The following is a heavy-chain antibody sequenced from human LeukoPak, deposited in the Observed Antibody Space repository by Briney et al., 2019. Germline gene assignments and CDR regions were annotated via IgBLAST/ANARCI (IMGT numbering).Heavy chain of an antibody. Sequence: ASVKVSCKVSGHTLSELPMYWVRQAPGEGLEWMGGFDPENDERIYAQKFRGRVTMTEDTSTNSAYMELSSLRSDDTAVYYCATEVTSIVPDYWGQGTLVTVSS. J-gene: IGHJ4*02. CDR3: ATEVTSIVPDY. D-gene: IGHD2-21*02. CDR2: FDPENDER. CDR1: GHTLSELP. V-gene: IGHV1-24*01.